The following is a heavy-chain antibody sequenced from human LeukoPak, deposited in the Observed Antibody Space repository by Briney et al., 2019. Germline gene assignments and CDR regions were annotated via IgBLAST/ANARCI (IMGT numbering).Heavy chain of an antibody. V-gene: IGHV4-39*07. D-gene: IGHD3-3*01. CDR1: GGSISSSSYY. CDR2: IYYSGST. CDR3: ARPDTYDFWSGSMNDAFDI. Sequence: PSETLSLTCTVSGGSISSSSYYWGWIRQPPGKGLEWIGSIYYSGSTYYNPSLKSRVTISVDTSKNQFSLKLSSVTAADTAVYYCARPDTYDFWSGSMNDAFDIWGQGTMVTVSS. J-gene: IGHJ3*02.